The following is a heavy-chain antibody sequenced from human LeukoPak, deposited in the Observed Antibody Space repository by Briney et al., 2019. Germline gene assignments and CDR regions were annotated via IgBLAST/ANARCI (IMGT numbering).Heavy chain of an antibody. CDR2: FDHEDGET. CDR1: GYTLTELS. D-gene: IGHD6-13*01. CDR3: ATAPLYSSSWYPQDYYYYMDV. V-gene: IGHV1-24*01. J-gene: IGHJ6*03. Sequence: ASVKVSCKVSGYTLTELSMHWERQAPGKGLEWMGGFDHEDGETIYAQKFQGRVTMTEDTSTDTAYMELSSLRSEDTAVYYCATAPLYSSSWYPQDYYYYMDVWGKGTTVTVSS.